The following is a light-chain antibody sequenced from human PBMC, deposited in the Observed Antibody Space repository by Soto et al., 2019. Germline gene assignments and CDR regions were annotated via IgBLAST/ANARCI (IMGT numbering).Light chain of an antibody. CDR1: QSVTASF. J-gene: IGKJ1*01. Sequence: EIVMTQSPVTLSLSPGERATLSCRASQSVTASFLAWYQQRPGQAPSLLMYGAFIRATDISDRFSGGGAGTDFTLTISRLESEDFAVYYCQQYDASPLTFGQGTKVDI. CDR2: GAF. V-gene: IGKV3-20*01. CDR3: QQYDASPLT.